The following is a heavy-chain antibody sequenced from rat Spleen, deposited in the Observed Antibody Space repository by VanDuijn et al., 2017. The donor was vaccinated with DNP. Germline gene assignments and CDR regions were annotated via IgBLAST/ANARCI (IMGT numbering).Heavy chain of an antibody. CDR2: ISYSGST. Sequence: EVQLQESGPGLVKPSQSLSLTCSVTGYSITSNYWGWIRKVPGNKMEYIGHISYSGSTNYNPTLKSRFSITRDTSKNQFFLQLNSVTTEDTATYYCARWSRYFDYWGQGVMVTVSS. V-gene: IGHV3-1*01. J-gene: IGHJ2*01. CDR1: GYSITSNY. CDR3: ARWSRYFDY.